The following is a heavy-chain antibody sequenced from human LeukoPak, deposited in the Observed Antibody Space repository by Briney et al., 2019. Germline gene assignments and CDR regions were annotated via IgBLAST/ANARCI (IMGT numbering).Heavy chain of an antibody. J-gene: IGHJ6*02. Sequence: GGSLRLSCAASGFTFSNALMHWVRQAPGKGLEWVAVISYDGSSKFYADSVKGRFTFSRDSSRNTVYLQMNSLRAEDTAVYYCVRDRVSVGSPRDGLDVWGQGTTVTVSS. V-gene: IGHV3-30*04. D-gene: IGHD4-23*01. CDR3: VRDRVSVGSPRDGLDV. CDR2: ISYDGSSK. CDR1: GFTFSNAL.